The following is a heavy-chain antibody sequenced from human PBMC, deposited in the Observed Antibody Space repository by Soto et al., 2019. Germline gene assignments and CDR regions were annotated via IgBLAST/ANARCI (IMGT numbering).Heavy chain of an antibody. D-gene: IGHD6-19*01. J-gene: IGHJ5*02. V-gene: IGHV4-34*09. CDR1: GGSFSDFS. CDR2: INYSGST. Sequence: TLSLTCAVYGGSFSDFSWSWSRQPPGKGLEWIGDINYSGSTYYNPSLKSRVTISVDTSKNQFSLKLSSVTAADTAVYYCARSGWRGWFDPWGQGTLVTVPQ. CDR3: ARSGWRGWFDP.